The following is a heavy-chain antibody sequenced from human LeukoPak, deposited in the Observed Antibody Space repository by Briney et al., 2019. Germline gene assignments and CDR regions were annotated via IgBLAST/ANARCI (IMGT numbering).Heavy chain of an antibody. CDR2: ISSSGGST. J-gene: IGHJ5*02. V-gene: IGHV3-23*01. D-gene: IGHD3-10*01. Sequence: GGSLRLSCAASGFTFSIYAMTWVRQAPGKGLEWDSVISSSGGSTYYADSVKGRFTISRDNSKNTLYLQMNSLRADDTAIYYCAKDYSGSYLSNWFDPWGQGTLVTVSS. CDR3: AKDYSGSYLSNWFDP. CDR1: GFTFSIYA.